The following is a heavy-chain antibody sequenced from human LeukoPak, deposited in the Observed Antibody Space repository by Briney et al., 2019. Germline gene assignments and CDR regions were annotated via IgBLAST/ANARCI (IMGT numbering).Heavy chain of an antibody. J-gene: IGHJ5*02. CDR3: ARGIIAAAGTEWFDP. CDR2: ISSSSSYI. D-gene: IGHD6-13*01. CDR1: GFTFSSYA. V-gene: IGHV3-21*01. Sequence: PGGSLRLSCAGSGFTFSSYAMSWVRQAPGKGLEWVSSISSSSSYIYYADSVKGRFTISRDNAKNSLYLQMNSLRAEDTAVYYCARGIIAAAGTEWFDPWGQGTLVTVSS.